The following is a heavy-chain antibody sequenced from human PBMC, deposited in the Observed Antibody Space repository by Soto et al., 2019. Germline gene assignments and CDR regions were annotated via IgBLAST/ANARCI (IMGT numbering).Heavy chain of an antibody. D-gene: IGHD2-2*01. CDR3: VLKGCRRTGCYSLDL. Sequence: EAQLVQSGGGLVQPGGSLQLSCAASGFTFGGSPVHWVRQASGKGLEWVGRIRSDSASSAIAYAASVRGRFTLSRDDSKNMAYLQVNSLEVEDTALYYCVLKGCRRTGCYSLDLWGQGTLVTVSS. V-gene: IGHV3-73*01. CDR2: IRSDSASSAI. CDR1: GFTFGGSP. J-gene: IGHJ5*02.